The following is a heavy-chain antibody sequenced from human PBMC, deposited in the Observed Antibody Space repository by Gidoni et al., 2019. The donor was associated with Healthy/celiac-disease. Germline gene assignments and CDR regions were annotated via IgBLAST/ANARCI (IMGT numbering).Heavy chain of an antibody. Sequence: QVQLVESGGVVVQPGRSLRLSCAASGFTFSSYGMHWVRQAPGKGLGWVAVIWDDGSKKDYAGSVKGRFTISRDNSKNTLYLQMNSLRAEDTAVYYCARDVREEAGTTSLDYWGQGTLVTVSS. CDR2: IWDDGSKK. D-gene: IGHD1-7*01. J-gene: IGHJ4*02. V-gene: IGHV3-33*01. CDR1: GFTFSSYG. CDR3: ARDVREEAGTTSLDY.